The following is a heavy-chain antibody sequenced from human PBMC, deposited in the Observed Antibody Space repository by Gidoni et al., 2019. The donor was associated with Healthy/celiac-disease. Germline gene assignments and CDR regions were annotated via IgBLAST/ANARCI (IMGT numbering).Heavy chain of an antibody. CDR2: IKSKTDGGTT. CDR1: GFTFSNAW. J-gene: IGHJ6*02. V-gene: IGHV3-15*01. Sequence: EVQLVESGGGLVKPGGSLRLSCAASGFTFSNAWMSWVRQAPGKGLEWVGRIKSKTDGGTTDYAAPVKGRFTISRDDSKNTLYLQMNSLKTEDTAVYYCTTDKCGGDCYWLYYYGMDVWGQGTTVTVSS. D-gene: IGHD2-21*02. CDR3: TTDKCGGDCYWLYYYGMDV.